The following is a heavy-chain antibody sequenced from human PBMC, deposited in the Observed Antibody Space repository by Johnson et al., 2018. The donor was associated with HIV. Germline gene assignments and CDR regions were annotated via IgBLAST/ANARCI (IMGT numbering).Heavy chain of an antibody. J-gene: IGHJ3*02. CDR1: GFTFSSYW. CDR2: IKQDGSEK. Sequence: VQLVESGGGLVQPGGSLRLSCAASGFTFSSYWMSWVRQAPGKGLEWVANIKQDGSEKYYVDSVKGRFTISRDNAKNSLYLQMNSLRAEDTAVYYCAIWTIFRGIVYHRDAFDIWGQGTMVTVSS. CDR3: AIWTIFRGIVYHRDAFDI. V-gene: IGHV3-7*01. D-gene: IGHD2-15*01.